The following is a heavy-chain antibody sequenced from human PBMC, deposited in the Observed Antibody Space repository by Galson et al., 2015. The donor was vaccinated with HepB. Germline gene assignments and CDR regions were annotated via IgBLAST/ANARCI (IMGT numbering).Heavy chain of an antibody. Sequence: SLRLSCAASGFNFGAYAISWVRQAPGRGLEWVSGITGGSAKYYAESVKGRFTVSRDNSKNTLYLQMNSLRAEDTAVYYCAKEGWDSSGYSQYYFDYWGQGTLVTVSS. CDR3: AKEGWDSSGYSQYYFDY. J-gene: IGHJ4*02. D-gene: IGHD3-22*01. V-gene: IGHV3-23*01. CDR2: ITGGSAK. CDR1: GFNFGAYA.